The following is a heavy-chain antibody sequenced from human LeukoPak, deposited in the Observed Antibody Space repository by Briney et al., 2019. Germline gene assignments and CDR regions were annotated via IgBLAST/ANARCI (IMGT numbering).Heavy chain of an antibody. V-gene: IGHV1-18*01. J-gene: IGHJ4*02. CDR3: ARGFWSGYYGDH. Sequence: ASVKVSCKASGYTFSSYGISWVRQAPGQGLEWMGWSSAYNGNTNYAQKFQGRVTMTTDTSTNTAYMELRSLRSDDTAVYYCARGFWSGYYGDHWGQGTLVTVSS. CDR1: GYTFSSYG. D-gene: IGHD3-3*01. CDR2: SSAYNGNT.